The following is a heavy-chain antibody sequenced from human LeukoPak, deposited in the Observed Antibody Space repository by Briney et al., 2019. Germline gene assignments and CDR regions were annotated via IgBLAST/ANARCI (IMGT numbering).Heavy chain of an antibody. J-gene: IGHJ6*03. CDR2: INQDGGTT. V-gene: IGHV3-7*01. CDR3: TKDRQGPNQYHMDV. Sequence: GSLRLSCAASGFTFSSLWMSWVRQAPGRGPEWVANINQDGGTTYYVASVKGRFTISGDNAKNSLSLQMSSLRAEDTAVYYCTKDRQGPNQYHMDVWGKGTTVTVSS. CDR1: GFTFSSLW.